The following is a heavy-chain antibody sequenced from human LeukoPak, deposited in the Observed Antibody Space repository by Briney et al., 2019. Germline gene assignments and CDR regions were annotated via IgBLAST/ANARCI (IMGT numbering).Heavy chain of an antibody. D-gene: IGHD4-23*01. CDR3: GRVGPGTVVTGNYDY. CDR1: GYTFTGYY. V-gene: IGHV1-2*02. J-gene: IGHJ4*02. CDR2: INPNSGGT. Sequence: ASVKVSCKASGYTFTGYYMHWVRQAPGQGLEWMGWINPNSGGTNYAQKFQGRVTMTRDTSISTAYMELSRLRSDDTAVYYCGRVGPGTVVTGNYDYWGQGTLVTVSS.